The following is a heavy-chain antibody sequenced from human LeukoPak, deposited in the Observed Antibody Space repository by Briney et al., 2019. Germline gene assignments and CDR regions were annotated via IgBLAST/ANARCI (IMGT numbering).Heavy chain of an antibody. Sequence: GGSLRLSCAASGFTFSDYYMSWIRQAPGKGLEWVSYISSSGSTIYYADSVKGRFTISRDNAKNSLYLQMNSLRAEDTAVYYCAKAITAGGVSGSDAFDIWGQGTMVTVSS. J-gene: IGHJ3*02. CDR2: ISSSGSTI. CDR3: AKAITAGGVSGSDAFDI. CDR1: GFTFSDYY. V-gene: IGHV3-11*04. D-gene: IGHD6-13*01.